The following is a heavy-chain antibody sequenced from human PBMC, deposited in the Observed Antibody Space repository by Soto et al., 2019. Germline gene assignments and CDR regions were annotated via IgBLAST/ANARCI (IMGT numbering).Heavy chain of an antibody. D-gene: IGHD2-15*01. CDR1: GSGFISSG. V-gene: IGHV1-58*02. CDR3: SADRPDIGVGWWV. Sequence: SVKVSCKASGSGFISSGIQCVLRSHGQRLEWIGWIVVASGQTNYTQNFRGRVAITRDTSTATAYIELTGLTSEDTAVYFCSADRPDIGVGWWVWGQGTTVTVSS. J-gene: IGHJ6*02. CDR2: IVVASGQT.